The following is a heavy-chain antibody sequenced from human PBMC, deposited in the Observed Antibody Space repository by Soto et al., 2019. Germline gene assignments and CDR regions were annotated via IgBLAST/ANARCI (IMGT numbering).Heavy chain of an antibody. J-gene: IGHJ6*02. CDR2: ISWDAKQF. D-gene: IGHD1-26*01. CDR3: VKDIWEPSPGAGYSFGMDA. V-gene: IGHV3-9*01. CDR1: GFKFDDYA. Sequence: EVQLVESGGGLVQPGRSLRLSCAASGFKFDDYAMHWVRQRPGKGLEWVSGISWDAKQFADADSVKGRFTISRDNAKNSLFLQMTGLRVDDTALYYCVKDIWEPSPGAGYSFGMDAWGLGTTVIVS.